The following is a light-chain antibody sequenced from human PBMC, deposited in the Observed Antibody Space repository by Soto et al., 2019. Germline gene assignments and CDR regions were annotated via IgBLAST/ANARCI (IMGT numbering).Light chain of an antibody. CDR2: DNN. CDR1: SSNIGNNY. V-gene: IGLV1-51*01. Sequence: QSVLTQPPSVSAAPGQKVTISCSGSSSNIGNNYVSWYQQLPGTAPKLLIYDNNKRPSGIPDRFSGSKSDTSATLGITGLQTGDEADYYCGTWDSSLSGVVIGGGTKLTVL. J-gene: IGLJ2*01. CDR3: GTWDSSLSGVV.